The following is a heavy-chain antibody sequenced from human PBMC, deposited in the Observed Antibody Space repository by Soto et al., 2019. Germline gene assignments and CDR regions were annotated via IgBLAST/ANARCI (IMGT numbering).Heavy chain of an antibody. J-gene: IGHJ6*03. CDR3: ARDGGLWFGEPSPYYYYYYYMDV. D-gene: IGHD3-10*01. Sequence: GASVKVSCKASGYTFTCYAMHWVRQAPGQRLEWMGWINAGNGNTKYSQKFQGRVTITRDTSASTAYMELSSLRSEDTAVYYCARDGGLWFGEPSPYYYYYYYMDVSGKGTTVTVSS. V-gene: IGHV1-3*01. CDR1: GYTFTCYA. CDR2: INAGNGNT.